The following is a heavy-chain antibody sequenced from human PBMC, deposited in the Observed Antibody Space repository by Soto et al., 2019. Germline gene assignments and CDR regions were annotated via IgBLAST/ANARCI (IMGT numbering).Heavy chain of an antibody. CDR2: ITPGGST. CDR3: ARGRLFLTPSGLAITYFDY. CDR1: SGSFSGYY. V-gene: IGHV4-34*01. J-gene: IGHJ4*02. Sequence: QVQLQQWGAGLLKPSETLSLTCAVYSGSFSGYYYSWIRQPPGKGLEWIGEITPGGSTTYSPSLKSRVTISLDTSKSQFSLKMTSVTAADTAVYYCARGRLFLTPSGLAITYFDYWGQCPLDSVSS. D-gene: IGHD3-3*01.